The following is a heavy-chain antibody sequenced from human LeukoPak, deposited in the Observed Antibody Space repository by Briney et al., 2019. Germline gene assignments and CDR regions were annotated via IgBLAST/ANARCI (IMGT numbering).Heavy chain of an antibody. V-gene: IGHV7-4-1*02. CDR1: GYTFTSYA. Sequence: ASVKVSCKASGYTFTSYAMNWVRQAPGQGLEWMGWINTNTGNPTYAQGFTGRFVFSLDTSVSTAYLQISSLKAEDTAVYYCARDLSRPSGRRLWFGDYPSDAFDIWGQGTMVTVSS. D-gene: IGHD3-10*01. J-gene: IGHJ3*02. CDR3: ARDLSRPSGRRLWFGDYPSDAFDI. CDR2: INTNTGNP.